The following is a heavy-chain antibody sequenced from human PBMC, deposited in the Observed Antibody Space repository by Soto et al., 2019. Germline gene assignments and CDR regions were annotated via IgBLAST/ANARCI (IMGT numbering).Heavy chain of an antibody. Sequence: QVQLVESGGGVVQPGRSLRLSCAASGFTFSSYGMHWVRQAPGKGLEWVAVISYDGSNKYYADSVKGRFTISRDNSKNTLYLQMNSLRAEDTAVYYCAKGYRGYEAFDYWGQGTLVTVSS. CDR3: AKGYRGYEAFDY. D-gene: IGHD5-12*01. CDR1: GFTFSSYG. J-gene: IGHJ4*02. V-gene: IGHV3-30*18. CDR2: ISYDGSNK.